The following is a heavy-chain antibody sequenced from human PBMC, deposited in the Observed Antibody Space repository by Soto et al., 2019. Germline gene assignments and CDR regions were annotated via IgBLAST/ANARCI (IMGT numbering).Heavy chain of an antibody. J-gene: IGHJ6*02. Sequence: PSETLSLTCTVSGGSISSSSYYWGWIRQPPGKGLEWIGSIYYSGSTYYNPSLKSRVTISVDTSKNQFSLKLSSVTAADTAVYYCAGRKVNNWNYFRPSMDVWGQGTTVTVSS. CDR2: IYYSGST. D-gene: IGHD1-7*01. V-gene: IGHV4-39*07. CDR3: AGRKVNNWNYFRPSMDV. CDR1: GGSISSSSYY.